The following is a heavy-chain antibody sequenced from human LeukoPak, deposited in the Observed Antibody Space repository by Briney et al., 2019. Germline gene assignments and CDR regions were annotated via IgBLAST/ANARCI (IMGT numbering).Heavy chain of an antibody. V-gene: IGHV3-30*03. CDR3: TTMVIRGNSGDDYDD. Sequence: GGSLRLSCAASGVTFSSYGMHWVRQAPGKGPEWVALISSDGNDKLYGDSVKGRFTISRDDSKSTLYLQMNSLRAEDTAVYYCTTMVIRGNSGDDYDDWGQGTLVTVSS. CDR1: GVTFSSYG. D-gene: IGHD5-12*01. CDR2: ISSDGNDK. J-gene: IGHJ4*02.